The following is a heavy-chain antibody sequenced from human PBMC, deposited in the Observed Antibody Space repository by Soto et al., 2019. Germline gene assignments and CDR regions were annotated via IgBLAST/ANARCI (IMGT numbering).Heavy chain of an antibody. V-gene: IGHV3-30-3*01. CDR3: ARPRESCSTSGCFPGPPFEC. J-gene: IGHJ4*02. CDR1: GFTFTSYS. Sequence: QVQLVESGGGVVQPGGSLRLSCIASGFTFTSYSMHWVRQAPGKGLEWVAFISFDGSKRDSADSVKGCFTISRDNSKNTLYVEMNNLGTEDTPVYSCARPRESCSTSGCFPGPPFECCGQGTLLTVSS. CDR2: ISFDGSKR. D-gene: IGHD6-25*01.